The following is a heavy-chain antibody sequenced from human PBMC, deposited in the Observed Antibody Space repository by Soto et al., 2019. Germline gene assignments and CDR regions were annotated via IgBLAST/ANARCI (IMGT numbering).Heavy chain of an antibody. V-gene: IGHV1-18*01. CDR3: ARVDFGYRYYYYRILV. CDR1: GYTFTSYG. J-gene: IGHJ6*02. D-gene: IGHD5-18*01. CDR2: ISAYNGNT. Sequence: GASVKVSCKASGYTFTSYGNSWVRQAPGQGLEWMGWISAYNGNTNYAQKLQGRVTMTTDTSTSTAYMELRSLRSDDTAVYYCARVDFGYRYYYYRILVSVPGPPVTVS.